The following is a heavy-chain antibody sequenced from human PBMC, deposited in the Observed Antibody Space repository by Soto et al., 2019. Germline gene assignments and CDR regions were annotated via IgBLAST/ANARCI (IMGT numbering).Heavy chain of an antibody. J-gene: IGHJ6*02. V-gene: IGHV1-69*01. CDR1: GGTFSRYA. CDR3: ASPLEGGGIAAVGLFYYYGMDV. Sequence: QVQVAQSGAEVKKPGSSVKVSCKTSGGTFSRYAISWVRQAPGQGLEWMGGIVPIFDTTKYAQKFRGRVTITADESTSTAYLELSSLRSEDTAGYYCASPLEGGGIAAVGLFYYYGMDVWGQGTTVTVSS. CDR2: IVPIFDTT. D-gene: IGHD6-13*01.